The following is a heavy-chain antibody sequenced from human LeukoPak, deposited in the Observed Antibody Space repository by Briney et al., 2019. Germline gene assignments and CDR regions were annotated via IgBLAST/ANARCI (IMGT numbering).Heavy chain of an antibody. CDR1: VFTFSNYL. Sequence: GGSLRLSCAVSVFTFSNYLMHSVRPAPWGGVVWVSRNIVEINAYAESVSGRFTISRDNAKNTLYLQMNSLRAEDTAVYFCGRGGVGIDVWGQGTTVIVSS. D-gene: IGHD2-15*01. V-gene: IGHV3-74*01. J-gene: IGHJ3*01. CDR2: NIVEINA. CDR3: GRGGVGIDV.